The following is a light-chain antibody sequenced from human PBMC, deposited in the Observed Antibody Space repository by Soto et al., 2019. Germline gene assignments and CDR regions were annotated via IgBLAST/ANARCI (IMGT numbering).Light chain of an antibody. CDR2: DVS. CDR1: SSDVGGYNY. Sequence: QSALTQPASVSGSPGQSITISCTGTSSDVGGYNYVSWYQQHPGKAPKLLIYDVSNRPSGVSNRFTASKSGNTASLTISGLQAEDEAEYYCNSYTSSTTLVFGGGTKLTVL. CDR3: NSYTSSTTLV. J-gene: IGLJ2*01. V-gene: IGLV2-14*01.